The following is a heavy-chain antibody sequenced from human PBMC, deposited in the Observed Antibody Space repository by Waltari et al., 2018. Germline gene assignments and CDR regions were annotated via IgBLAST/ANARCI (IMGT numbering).Heavy chain of an antibody. CDR3: ARDEVEMATIYYYYGMDV. D-gene: IGHD5-12*01. V-gene: IGHV1-69*12. J-gene: IGHJ6*02. CDR2: ILPIFGTA. Sequence: QVQLVQSGAEVTKPGSSVTVSCQASGGTFSRSALSWVRQAPGQGLAWMGGILPIFGTANYAQKFQGRVTITAEESTSTAYMELSSLRSEDTAVYYCARDEVEMATIYYYYGMDVGGQGTTVTVSS. CDR1: GGTFSRSA.